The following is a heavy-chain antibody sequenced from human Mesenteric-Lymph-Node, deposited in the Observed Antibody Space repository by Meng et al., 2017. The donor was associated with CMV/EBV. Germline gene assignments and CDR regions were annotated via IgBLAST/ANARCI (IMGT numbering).Heavy chain of an antibody. V-gene: IGHV1-46*01. CDR2: INPSGGNT. Sequence: ASVKVSCKASGHTFTSYYIHWVRQAPGQGLEWMGIINPSGGNTIYAQKFQGRVTMTRDTSTSTAYMELSSLRSEDTAVYYCARGREVDTALVSKGASWYYFGMDVWGQGTTVTVSS. CDR1: GHTFTSYY. CDR3: ARGREVDTALVSKGASWYYFGMDV. D-gene: IGHD5-18*01. J-gene: IGHJ6*02.